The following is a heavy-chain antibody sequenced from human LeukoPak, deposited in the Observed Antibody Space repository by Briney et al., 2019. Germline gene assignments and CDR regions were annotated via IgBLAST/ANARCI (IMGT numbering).Heavy chain of an antibody. Sequence: GESLKISCKGSGYSFTSYWIGWVRQLPGKGLEWMGIIYPDDSDTRYSPSFQGQVTISADKSTSTAYLQWSSLKASDTAMYYCARHITPISYYYDSSGYFDAFDIWGQGTMVTVSS. CDR3: ARHITPISYYYDSSGYFDAFDI. CDR2: IYPDDSDT. D-gene: IGHD3-22*01. J-gene: IGHJ3*02. V-gene: IGHV5-51*01. CDR1: GYSFTSYW.